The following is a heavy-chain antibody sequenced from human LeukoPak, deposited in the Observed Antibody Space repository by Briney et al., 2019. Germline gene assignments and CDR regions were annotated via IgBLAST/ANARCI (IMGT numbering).Heavy chain of an antibody. D-gene: IGHD5-12*01. Sequence: GGSLRLSCAASGFTFSTFAMLWVRQPPGKGLEWVSYISSSGSTIYYADSVKGRFTISRDNAKNSLYLQMNSLRAEDTAVYYCARDLMDIAYRGAFYYWGQGTLVTVSS. J-gene: IGHJ4*02. V-gene: IGHV3-48*04. CDR2: ISSSGSTI. CDR3: ARDLMDIAYRGAFYY. CDR1: GFTFSTFA.